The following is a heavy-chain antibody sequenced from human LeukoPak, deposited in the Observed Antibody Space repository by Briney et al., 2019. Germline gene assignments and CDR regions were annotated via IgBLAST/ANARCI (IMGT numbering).Heavy chain of an antibody. D-gene: IGHD2-2*01. CDR1: GYTFTSYD. V-gene: IGHV1-69*04. CDR2: IIPILGIA. J-gene: IGHJ5*02. Sequence: KVSCKASGYTFTSYDINWVRQAPGQGLEWMGRIIPILGIANYAQKFQGRVTITADKSTSTAYMELSSLRSEDTAVYYCARDRAGVGYCSSTSCHAINWFDPWGQGTLVTVSS. CDR3: ARDRAGVGYCSSTSCHAINWFDP.